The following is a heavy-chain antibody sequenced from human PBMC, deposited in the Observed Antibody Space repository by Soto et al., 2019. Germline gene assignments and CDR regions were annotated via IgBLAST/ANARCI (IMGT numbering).Heavy chain of an antibody. CDR3: ARMGTIVAEMDV. V-gene: IGHV1-69*12. CDR2: IIPIFGTA. CDR1: GGTFSSYA. D-gene: IGHD6-25*01. J-gene: IGHJ6*02. Sequence: QVQLVQSGAEVKKPGSSVKVSCKASGGTFSSYAISWVRQAPGQGLEWMGGIIPIFGTANYAQKFQGRVXIXAAXSTSTAYMELSSLRSEDTAVYYCARMGTIVAEMDVWGQGTTVTVSS.